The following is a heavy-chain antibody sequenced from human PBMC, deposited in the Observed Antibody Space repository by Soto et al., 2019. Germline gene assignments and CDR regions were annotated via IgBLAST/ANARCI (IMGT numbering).Heavy chain of an antibody. J-gene: IGHJ1*01. CDR2: IYYSGST. Sequence: SETLSLTCTISGCSIRSSSYYWGWIRQPPGQGMEWIGSIYYSGSTYYNPSLKSRVTISVDTSKNQFSLKLSSVTAADTAVYYCARHYPADSSGYYYGLGYFQHWGQGTLVTVS. CDR3: ARHYPADSSGYYYGLGYFQH. V-gene: IGHV4-39*01. CDR1: GCSIRSSSYY. D-gene: IGHD3-22*01.